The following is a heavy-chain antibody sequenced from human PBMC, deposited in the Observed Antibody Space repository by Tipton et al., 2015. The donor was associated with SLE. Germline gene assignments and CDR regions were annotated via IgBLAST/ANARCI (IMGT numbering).Heavy chain of an antibody. J-gene: IGHJ4*02. D-gene: IGHD4-11*01. CDR3: ARGPDSSKLGY. CDR2: VYGTGET. V-gene: IGHV4-4*07. CDR1: GDSVRTNY. Sequence: GLVKPSETLFLTCSVSGDSVRTNYWNWIRQPAGKGLEWIGRVYGTGETSYNPSLTSRVAISRDTSKNQFSLKLSSVAAAGTAIYYCARGPDSSKLGYWGQGVLVTVSS.